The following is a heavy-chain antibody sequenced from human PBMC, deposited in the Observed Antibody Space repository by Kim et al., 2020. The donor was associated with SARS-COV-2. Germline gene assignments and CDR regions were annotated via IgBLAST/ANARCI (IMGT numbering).Heavy chain of an antibody. J-gene: IGHJ6*02. V-gene: IGHV1-46*01. Sequence: ASVKVSCKASGYTFTSYYMHWVRQAPGQGLEWMGIINPSGGSTSYAQKFQGRVTMTRDTSTSTVYMELSSLRSEDTAVYYCARATVTTLLKYYYYGMDVWGQGTTVTVSS. CDR3: ARATVTTLLKYYYYGMDV. CDR1: GYTFTSYY. CDR2: INPSGGST. D-gene: IGHD4-17*01.